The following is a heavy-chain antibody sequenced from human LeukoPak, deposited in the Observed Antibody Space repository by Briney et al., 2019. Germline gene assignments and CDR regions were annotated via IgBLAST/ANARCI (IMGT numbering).Heavy chain of an antibody. V-gene: IGHV1-2*06. CDR2: INPNSGGT. CDR3: ARDGPYSYGLFDY. D-gene: IGHD5-18*01. Sequence: ASVKVSCKASGYTFTGYYMHWVRQAPGQGLEWMGRINPNSGGTSYAQKFQGRVTMTRDTSISTAYMELSRLRSDDTAVYYCARDGPYSYGLFDYWGQGTLVTVSS. J-gene: IGHJ4*02. CDR1: GYTFTGYY.